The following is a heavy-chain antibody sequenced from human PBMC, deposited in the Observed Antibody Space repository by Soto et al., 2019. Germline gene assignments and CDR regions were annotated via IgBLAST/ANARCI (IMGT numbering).Heavy chain of an antibody. CDR2: ISAYNGNT. J-gene: IGHJ6*03. Sequence: ASVKVSCKASGYTFTSYGISWVRRAPGQGLEWMGWISAYNGNTNYAQKLQGRVTITADRSTKTVYMELRSLRPEDTAVYYCAKSLLFVDHAYMDVWGKGTTVTVSS. D-gene: IGHD2-21*01. CDR1: GYTFTSYG. CDR3: AKSLLFVDHAYMDV. V-gene: IGHV1-18*01.